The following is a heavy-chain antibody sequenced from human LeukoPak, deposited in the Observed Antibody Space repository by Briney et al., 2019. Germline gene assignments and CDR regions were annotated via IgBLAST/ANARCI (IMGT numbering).Heavy chain of an antibody. J-gene: IGHJ3*02. CDR2: IIPILGIA. CDR3: ARVPPWKELNHGAFDI. V-gene: IGHV1-69*04. D-gene: IGHD1-7*01. CDR1: GGTFSSYA. Sequence: SVKVSCKASGGTFSSYAISWVRQAPGQGLEWMGRIIPILGIANYAQKFQGRVTITADKSTSTAYMELSSLRSEDTAVYYCARVPPWKELNHGAFDIWGQGTMVTVSS.